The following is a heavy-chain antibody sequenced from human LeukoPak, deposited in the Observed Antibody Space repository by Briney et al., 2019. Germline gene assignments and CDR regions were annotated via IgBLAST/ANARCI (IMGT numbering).Heavy chain of an antibody. CDR2: IYYSGSN. D-gene: IGHD2-15*01. J-gene: IGHJ3*02. CDR1: GGSINSGAYY. CDR3: AGCSGGSPIDAFHI. Sequence: SETLSLTCTVSGGSINSGAYYWSWIRQHPGKGLEWIGYIYYSGSNYYNPSLKSRDTISVDTSKNQFSLKLSSVTAADTAVYYCAGCSGGSPIDAFHIWGQGTMVTVSS. V-gene: IGHV4-31*03.